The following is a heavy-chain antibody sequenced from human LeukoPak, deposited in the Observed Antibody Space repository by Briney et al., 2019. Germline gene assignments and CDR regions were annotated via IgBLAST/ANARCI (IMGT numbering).Heavy chain of an antibody. D-gene: IGHD4-17*01. Sequence: GGSLRLSCAASGFTFSSYGMSWVRQAPGKGLEWVAIISYDGSNKFYGDSVKGRFTISRDNSKNAVYLQMNSLGAQDTAVYYCAKGGTTVTRYVDYWGQGTLVTVSS. J-gene: IGHJ4*02. CDR2: ISYDGSNK. V-gene: IGHV3-30*18. CDR3: AKGGTTVTRYVDY. CDR1: GFTFSSYG.